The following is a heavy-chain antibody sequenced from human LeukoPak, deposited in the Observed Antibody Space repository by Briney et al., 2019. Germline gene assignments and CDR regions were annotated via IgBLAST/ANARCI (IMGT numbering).Heavy chain of an antibody. CDR2: ISSSGSTI. V-gene: IGHV3-11*04. CDR1: GFTFSDYY. Sequence: GGSLRLSCAASGFTFSDYYMSWVRQAPGKGLEWVSYISSSGSTIYYADSVKGRFTISRDNAKNSLYLQMNSLRAEDTAVYYCARDGMVYYDRGNVWFFDYWGQGTLATVSS. CDR3: ARDGMVYYDRGNVWFFDY. D-gene: IGHD3-22*01. J-gene: IGHJ4*02.